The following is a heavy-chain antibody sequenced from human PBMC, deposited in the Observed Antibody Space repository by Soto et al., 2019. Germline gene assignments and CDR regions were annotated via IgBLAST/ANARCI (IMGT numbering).Heavy chain of an antibody. CDR1: GGTFSSYA. J-gene: IGHJ5*02. CDR2: IIPIFGTA. D-gene: IGHD1-26*01. Sequence: QVQLVQSGAEVKKPGSSVKVSCKASGGTFSSYAISWVRQAPGQGLEWMGGIIPIFGTANYAQKLQGRVTITADESTSTAYMELSSLRSEDTAVYYCARSRNNSGSYIKRYNWFDPWGQGTLVTVSS. CDR3: ARSRNNSGSYIKRYNWFDP. V-gene: IGHV1-69*01.